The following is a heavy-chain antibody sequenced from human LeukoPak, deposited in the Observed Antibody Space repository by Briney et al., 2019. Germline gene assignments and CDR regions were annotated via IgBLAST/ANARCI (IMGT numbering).Heavy chain of an antibody. CDR3: ARRKITFGGVIVYYFDY. CDR2: INHSGST. V-gene: IGHV4-34*01. D-gene: IGHD3-16*02. Sequence: SETLSLTCAVYGGSFSGYYWSWIRHPPGKGLEGIGEINHSGSTNYNPSLKSRVTISVDTSKNQFSLKLSSVTAADTAVYYCARRKITFGGVIVYYFDYWGQGTLVTVSS. CDR1: GGSFSGYY. J-gene: IGHJ4*02.